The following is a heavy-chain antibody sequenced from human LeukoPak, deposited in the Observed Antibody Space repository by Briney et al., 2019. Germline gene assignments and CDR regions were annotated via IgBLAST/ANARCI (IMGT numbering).Heavy chain of an antibody. V-gene: IGHV3-53*01. D-gene: IGHD5-18*01. CDR2: IYSGGST. CDR1: GFTVGSNY. Sequence: GGSLRLSCAASGFTVGSNYMSWVRQAPGKGLEWVSVIYSGGSTYYADSVKGRFTISRDNSKNTLYLQMNSLRAEDTAVYYCARASNYGYHYYFDYWGQGTLVTVSS. CDR3: ARASNYGYHYYFDY. J-gene: IGHJ4*02.